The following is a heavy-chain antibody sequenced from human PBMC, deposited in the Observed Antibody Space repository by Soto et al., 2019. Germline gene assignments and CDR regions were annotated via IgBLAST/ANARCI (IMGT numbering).Heavy chain of an antibody. Sequence: GGSLRLSCSASGFTFSSYAMHWVRQAPGRGLEYVSVISNNGGSTYYADSVKGRFSISRDNSKNILYLQMSSLRDEDTAVYYCVKVEGSGSFLARYYFDYWGQGTLVTVSS. D-gene: IGHD3-10*01. CDR2: ISNNGGST. CDR3: VKVEGSGSFLARYYFDY. CDR1: GFTFSSYA. V-gene: IGHV3-64D*08. J-gene: IGHJ4*02.